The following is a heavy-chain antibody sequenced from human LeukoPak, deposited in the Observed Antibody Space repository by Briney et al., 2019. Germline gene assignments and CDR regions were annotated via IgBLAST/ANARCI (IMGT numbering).Heavy chain of an antibody. Sequence: GGSLRLSCAASGLTFNSYGMHWVRQAPGKGLEWVAFIRYDESNKYYADSVRGRFTISRDNSKNTLYLQMNSLRAEDTAVYYCASGSYYEGSGYWGQGTLVTVSS. V-gene: IGHV3-30*02. CDR3: ASGSYYEGSGY. CDR1: GLTFNSYG. D-gene: IGHD1-26*01. CDR2: IRYDESNK. J-gene: IGHJ4*02.